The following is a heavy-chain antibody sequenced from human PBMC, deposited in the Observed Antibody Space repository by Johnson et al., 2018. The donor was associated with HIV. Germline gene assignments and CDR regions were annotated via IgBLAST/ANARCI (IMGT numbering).Heavy chain of an antibody. CDR2: IWYDGSNK. D-gene: IGHD1-26*01. Sequence: VQLVESGGGVVQPGRSLRLSCAASGFIFSSYGMHWVRQAPGRGLEWVALIWYDGSNKYYADSVKGRFTISRDNSKNTLYLQMNSLRAEDTAVYYCARDGKVGATPRRAFDIWGQGTMVTVSS. V-gene: IGHV3-33*08. J-gene: IGHJ3*02. CDR1: GFIFSSYG. CDR3: ARDGKVGATPRRAFDI.